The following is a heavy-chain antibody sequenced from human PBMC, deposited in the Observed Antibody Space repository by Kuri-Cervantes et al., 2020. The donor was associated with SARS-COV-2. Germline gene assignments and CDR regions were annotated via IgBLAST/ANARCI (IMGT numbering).Heavy chain of an antibody. J-gene: IGHJ4*02. CDR1: GYTSTGYY. CDR3: ARERSTLLSFDY. CDR2: ISAYNGNT. D-gene: IGHD2-15*01. V-gene: IGHV1-18*04. Sequence: ASVKVSCKASGYTSTGYYMHWVRQAPGQGLEWMGWISAYNGNTNYAQKLQGRVTMTTDTSTSTAYMELRSLRSDDTAVYYCARERSTLLSFDYWGQGTLVTVSS.